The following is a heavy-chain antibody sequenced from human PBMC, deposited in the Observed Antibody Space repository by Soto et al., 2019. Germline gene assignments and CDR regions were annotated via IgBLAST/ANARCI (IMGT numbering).Heavy chain of an antibody. CDR2: ISTGSRTI. D-gene: IGHD2-15*01. CDR1: GFTFSSYS. J-gene: IGHJ3*01. CDR3: ARLYCGGGSCYSGDAFDV. V-gene: IGHV3-48*01. Sequence: EMRLVESGGGLVQPGRSLRLSCVTSGFTFSSYSMNWVRQAPGKGLEWVSHISTGSRTIYYADSVKGRFTISRDNAKNSLYLQMSSLRAEDTAVYYCARLYCGGGSCYSGDAFDVLGQGTMVTGSS.